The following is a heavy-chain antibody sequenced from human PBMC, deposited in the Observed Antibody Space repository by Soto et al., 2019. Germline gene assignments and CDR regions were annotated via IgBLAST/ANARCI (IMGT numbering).Heavy chain of an antibody. CDR3: TKGGDSWSGYAQH. CDR2: ISDSGGSS. CDR1: GFSFGNYV. V-gene: IGHV3-23*01. J-gene: IGHJ1*01. Sequence: GGSLRLSCVASGFSFGNYVMNWVRQAPGKGLEWVSGISDSGGSSSSADSVKGRFTVSRDNSKNTLYLQMDSLTGDDTAVYYCTKGGDSWSGYAQHWGQGALVTVSS. D-gene: IGHD3-3*01.